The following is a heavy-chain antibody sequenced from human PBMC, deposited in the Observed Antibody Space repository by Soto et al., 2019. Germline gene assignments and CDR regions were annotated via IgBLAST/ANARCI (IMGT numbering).Heavy chain of an antibody. CDR2: IYYSGHT. Sequence: PSETLSLTCAVSGGSFSSSYYWGWLRQPPGKGLEWLGNIYYSGHTYYNPSLKSRFAMSVDTSKNQFSLTLTSVTAADTAVYYCARGSVDTVDSSGFYEYWGQGTPVTVSS. CDR3: ARGSVDTVDSSGFYEY. D-gene: IGHD3-22*01. V-gene: IGHV4-39*01. J-gene: IGHJ4*02. CDR1: GGSFSSSYY.